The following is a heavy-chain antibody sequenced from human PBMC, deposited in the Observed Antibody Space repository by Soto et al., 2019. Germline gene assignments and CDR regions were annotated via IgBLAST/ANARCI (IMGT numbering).Heavy chain of an antibody. J-gene: IGHJ3*02. CDR1: GFNFGPFW. D-gene: IGHD3-10*01. CDR3: VRDRGYPDSFNI. V-gene: IGHV3-74*01. CDR2: INSDGSTI. Sequence: GGSLRLSCAASGFNFGPFWMHWVRQAPGKGLVWVSHINSDGSTIVYADSVKGRFTISRDNAKSTLFLQMNGLRVEDTAVYYCVRDRGYPDSFNIWGQGTTVTVSS.